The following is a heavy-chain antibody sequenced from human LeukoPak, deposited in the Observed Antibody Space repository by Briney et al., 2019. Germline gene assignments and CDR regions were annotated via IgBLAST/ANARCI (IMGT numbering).Heavy chain of an antibody. Sequence: GGSLRLSCAASGFTFSSHAMSWVRQAPGKGLEWVSSIGGSGKNTFYADAVKGRFTISRDNSKDTLYLQMNGLRAEDTAVYYCAKDLETINPTMDWGHGTLVTVSS. J-gene: IGHJ4*01. CDR3: AKDLETINPTMD. V-gene: IGHV3-23*01. CDR1: GFTFSSHA. D-gene: IGHD3-10*01. CDR2: IGGSGKNT.